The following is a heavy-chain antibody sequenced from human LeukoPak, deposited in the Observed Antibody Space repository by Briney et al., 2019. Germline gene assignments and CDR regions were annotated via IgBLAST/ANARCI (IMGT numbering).Heavy chain of an antibody. D-gene: IGHD6-6*01. CDR1: GYTFTSYY. V-gene: IGHV1-46*01. CDR2: INPSGGNT. J-gene: IGHJ4*02. CDR3: ARASGAGRQLASNLGY. Sequence: ASVKVSCKASGYTFTSYYMHWVRQAPGQGLEWMGIINPSGGNTSCAQKFQGRVTMTRDMSTSTVYMELSSLRSEDTAVYYCARASGAGRQLASNLGYWGQGTLVTVSS.